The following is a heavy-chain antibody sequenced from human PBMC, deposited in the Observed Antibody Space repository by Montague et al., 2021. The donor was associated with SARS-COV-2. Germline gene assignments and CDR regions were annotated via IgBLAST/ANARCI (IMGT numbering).Heavy chain of an antibody. D-gene: IGHD3-22*01. V-gene: IGHV4-59*01. CDR1: GGSISSNY. CDR2: SSNSGST. CDR3: ARGGYYDYAFDI. J-gene: IGHJ3*02. Sequence: SETLSLTCTVSGGSISSNYWSWIRKPPGKGLEWVGYSSNSGSTNTNPTLKSRVTISVDTSKNQFSLKLSSVTAADTAVYYCARGGYYDYAFDIWGQGTMVTVSS.